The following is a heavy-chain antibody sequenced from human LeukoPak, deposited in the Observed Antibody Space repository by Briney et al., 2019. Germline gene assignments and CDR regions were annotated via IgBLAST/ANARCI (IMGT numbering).Heavy chain of an antibody. CDR1: GFTFIDYY. CDR3: VRQAGTYRGFDY. CDR2: ISSSGSTI. Sequence: SLRLSCAAAGFTFIDYYISCISQAPRKWLEWVSYISSSGSTIYYADSGKGRFTISPDKAKNSLCLQMNSPRTQDTSAYCCVRQAGTYRGFDYWGQGTLVTVSS. V-gene: IGHV3-11*01. J-gene: IGHJ4*02. D-gene: IGHD6-13*01.